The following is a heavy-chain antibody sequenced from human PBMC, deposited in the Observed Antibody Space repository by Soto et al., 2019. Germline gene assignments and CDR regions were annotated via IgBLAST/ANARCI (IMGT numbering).Heavy chain of an antibody. CDR3: TGEIASGY. D-gene: IGHD2-8*02. J-gene: IGHJ4*02. CDR1: GFTVSTYG. Sequence: GGSLRLSCAVSGFTVSTYGMHWVRQAPGKGLEWVAVISRDGGTKYYADSVKGRFTISRDNSRNTLFLEMNSLRSDDMAVYYCTGEIASGYWGQGTLVTVSS. V-gene: IGHV3-30*03. CDR2: ISRDGGTK.